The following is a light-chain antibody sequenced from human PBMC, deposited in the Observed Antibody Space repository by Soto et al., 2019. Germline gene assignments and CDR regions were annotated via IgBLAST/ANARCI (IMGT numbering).Light chain of an antibody. J-gene: IGKJ2*01. CDR3: HQYGGSPWYT. CDR1: QIISNHY. V-gene: IGKV3-20*01. Sequence: EIVLTQSPGTLSLSPGERATLSCRASQIISNHYLAGFQQKPGQAPRLLIYGASYRATGIPDRFSGSGSGNDFTLTITGLEPEDFAVYHCHQYGGSPWYTFGQGTKLEIK. CDR2: GAS.